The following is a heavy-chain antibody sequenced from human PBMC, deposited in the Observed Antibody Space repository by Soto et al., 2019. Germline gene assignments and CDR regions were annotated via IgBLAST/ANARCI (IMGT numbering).Heavy chain of an antibody. CDR3: ATHSGAAVASLGHLKH. J-gene: IGHJ1*01. V-gene: IGHV4-39*01. CDR1: GGSISSTNYA. Sequence: PSETLSLTCTVSGGSISSTNYAWAWIRQPPGKGFEWIGSAYSSGSAYYNPSLKSRVTISVDTSENQLSLKVTSVTASDTAVYHCATHSGAAVASLGHLKHWGQGALVTVSS. D-gene: IGHD3-10*01. CDR2: AYSSGSA.